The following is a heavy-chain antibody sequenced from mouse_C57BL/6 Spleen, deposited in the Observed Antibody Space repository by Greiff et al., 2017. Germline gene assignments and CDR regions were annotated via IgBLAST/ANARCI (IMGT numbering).Heavy chain of an antibody. J-gene: IGHJ4*01. CDR2: ISSGGSYT. V-gene: IGHV5-6*01. CDR1: GFTFSSYG. CDR3: ARQSYNAMGY. Sequence: EVKVVESGGDLVKPGGSLKLSCAASGFTFSSYGMSWVRQTPDKRLEWVATISSGGSYTYYPDSVKGRFTISRDNAKNTLYLQMSSLKSEDTAMYYCARQSYNAMGYWGQRTSVTVSS.